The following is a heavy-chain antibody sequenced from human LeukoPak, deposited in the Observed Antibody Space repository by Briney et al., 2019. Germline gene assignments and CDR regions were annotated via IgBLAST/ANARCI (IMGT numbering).Heavy chain of an antibody. V-gene: IGHV3-53*01. CDR3: ARRGFDGTVTTSWYFDP. J-gene: IGHJ2*01. CDR2: FYSGGST. Sequence: GSLGPPVAVSGFPSSSNHMSGVGQVPGKGLGGGQFFYSGGSTYYADSVKGRFTISRDNSKNTLSLQMSSLRAEDTAVYYCARRGFDGTVTTSWYFDPWGRGTLVTVSS. CDR1: GFPSSSNH. D-gene: IGHD4-17*01.